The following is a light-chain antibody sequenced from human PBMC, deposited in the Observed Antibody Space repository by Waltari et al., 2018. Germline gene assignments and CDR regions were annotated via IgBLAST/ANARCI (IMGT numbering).Light chain of an antibody. V-gene: IGLV2-14*01. CDR2: EVT. CDR3: ASYTSTRTVI. CDR1: SSDGGGYNY. Sequence: QSALTQPASVSGSPGQSITISCSGTSSDGGGYNYDSWYQQLPGNAPKLMIYEVTRWPSGVSNRFSGSTSGNTASLTIFGLQAEDEADYYCASYTSTRTVIFGGGTRVTVL. J-gene: IGLJ2*01.